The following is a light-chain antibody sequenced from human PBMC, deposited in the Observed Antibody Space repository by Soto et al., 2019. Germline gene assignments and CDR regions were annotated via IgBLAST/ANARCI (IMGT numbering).Light chain of an antibody. CDR2: EVS. CDR3: SSFTGSSTSPYV. CDR1: SSDVGGYNG. V-gene: IGLV2-14*01. J-gene: IGLJ1*01. Sequence: QSALTQPASVSGSPGQSITISCTGTSSDVGGYNGVSWYQYHAGKAPKLIIYEVSNRPSGVSNRFSGSKSGNTASLSISGLQADDEADYFCSSFTGSSTSPYVFGTGTKLTVL.